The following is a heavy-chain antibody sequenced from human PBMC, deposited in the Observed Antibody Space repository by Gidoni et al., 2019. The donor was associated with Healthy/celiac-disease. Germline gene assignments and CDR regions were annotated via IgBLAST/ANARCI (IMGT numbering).Heavy chain of an antibody. V-gene: IGHV4-4*02. J-gene: IGHJ3*02. CDR2: IYHSGST. Sequence: QVQLQESGPGLVKPSGTLSLTCAVSGGSISSSNWWSWVRQPPGKGLEWIGEIYHSGSTNYNPSLKSRVTISVDKSKNQFSLKLSSVTAADTAVYYCASRCGGDCSRPGDAFDIWGQGTMVTVSS. D-gene: IGHD2-21*02. CDR1: GGSISSSNW. CDR3: ASRCGGDCSRPGDAFDI.